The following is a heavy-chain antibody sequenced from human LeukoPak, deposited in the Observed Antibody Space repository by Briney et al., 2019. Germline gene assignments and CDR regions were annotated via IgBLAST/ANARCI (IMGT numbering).Heavy chain of an antibody. CDR1: GFTVSSNY. D-gene: IGHD2-15*01. CDR2: IYSGGST. J-gene: IGHJ3*02. V-gene: IGHV3-66*01. CDR3: ARDMGYCSGGSCRPKKTDAFDI. Sequence: GGSLRLSCAATGFTVSSNYMSWVRQAPGKGLEWVSVIYSGGSTYYADSVKGRFTISRDNSKNTLYLQMNSLRAEDTAVYYCARDMGYCSGGSCRPKKTDAFDIWGQGTMVTVSS.